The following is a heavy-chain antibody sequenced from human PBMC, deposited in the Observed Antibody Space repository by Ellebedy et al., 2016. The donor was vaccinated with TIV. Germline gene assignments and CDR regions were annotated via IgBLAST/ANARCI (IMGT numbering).Heavy chain of an antibody. J-gene: IGHJ4*02. Sequence: GESLKISCAASGFTFSSYWMHWVRQAPGKGLEWVSRITNDGRDIAYADSVRGRFTTSRDNAKNTLYLQMNSLRADDTAVYYCARVVAAAGRSGGGDYWGQGTLVTVSS. V-gene: IGHV3-74*03. CDR3: ARVVAAAGRSGGGDY. CDR1: GFTFSSYW. D-gene: IGHD6-13*01. CDR2: ITNDGRDI.